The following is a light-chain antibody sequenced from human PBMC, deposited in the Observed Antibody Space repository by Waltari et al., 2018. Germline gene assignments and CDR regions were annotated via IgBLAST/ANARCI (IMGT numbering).Light chain of an antibody. CDR3: LQDNSEPFT. Sequence: DIQMTQSPSSLSASVGDRVTITCRASQGLRNYFSWYQQKPGKPPKRLIYAASSLESGVPSRISGSGSGTEFTLTISSLQPEDFAAYYGLQDNSEPFTFGGGTKVEIK. CDR2: AAS. J-gene: IGKJ4*01. CDR1: QGLRNY. V-gene: IGKV1-17*01.